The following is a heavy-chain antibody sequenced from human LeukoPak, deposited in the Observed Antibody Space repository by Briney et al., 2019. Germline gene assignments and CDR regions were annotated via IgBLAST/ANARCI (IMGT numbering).Heavy chain of an antibody. V-gene: IGHV3-23*01. CDR2: ISGSGGST. D-gene: IGHD6-13*01. J-gene: IGHJ4*02. CDR3: AKGGAGQAAAGSTLEY. Sequence: GGSLRLSCAASGFTFSSYAMSWVRQAPGKGLEWVSAISGSGGSTYYADSVKGRFTISRDNSKNTLYLQMNSLRAEDTAVYYCAKGGAGQAAAGSTLEYWGQGTLVTVSS. CDR1: GFTFSSYA.